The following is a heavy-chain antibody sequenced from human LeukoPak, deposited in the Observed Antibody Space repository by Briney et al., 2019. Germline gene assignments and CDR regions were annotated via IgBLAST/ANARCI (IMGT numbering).Heavy chain of an antibody. V-gene: IGHV4-39*01. Sequence: PSETLSPTCTVSGGSISSSNYYWGWVRQPPGKGLEWIANIYYSGSTYYSPSLRSRVTISVDTSKNQFSLKLTSVTAADTAVYYCARHASVSGNWPRPLDYWGQGSLVTVSS. J-gene: IGHJ4*02. CDR2: IYYSGST. CDR3: ARHASVSGNWPRPLDY. D-gene: IGHD3-3*01. CDR1: GGSISSSNYY.